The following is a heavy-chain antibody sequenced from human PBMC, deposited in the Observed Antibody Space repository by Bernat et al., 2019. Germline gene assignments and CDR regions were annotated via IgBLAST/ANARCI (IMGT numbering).Heavy chain of an antibody. V-gene: IGHV3-48*03. CDR1: GFTFSSYE. D-gene: IGHD6-19*01. J-gene: IGHJ5*02. Sequence: GRRGGWGGGLGQPGGSLRRSCAASGFTFSSYEMNWVRQAPGKGLEWVSYISSSGSTIYYADSVKGRFTISRDNAKNSLYLQMNSLRAEDTAVYYCARGYSSGWYAGWFDPWGQGTLVTVSS. CDR2: ISSSGSTI. CDR3: ARGYSSGWYAGWFDP.